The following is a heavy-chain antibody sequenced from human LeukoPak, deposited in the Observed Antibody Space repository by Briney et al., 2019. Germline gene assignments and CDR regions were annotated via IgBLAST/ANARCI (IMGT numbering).Heavy chain of an antibody. CDR3: ARGPTMAGSDY. V-gene: IGHV4-34*01. J-gene: IGHJ4*02. CDR2: INHSGST. D-gene: IGHD5-24*01. CDR1: GGSFSGCY. Sequence: PSETLSLTCAVYGGSFSGCYWSWIRQPPGKGLEWIGEINHSGSTNYNPSLKSRVTISVDTSKNQFSLKLSSVTAADTAVYYCARGPTMAGSDYWGQGTLVTVSS.